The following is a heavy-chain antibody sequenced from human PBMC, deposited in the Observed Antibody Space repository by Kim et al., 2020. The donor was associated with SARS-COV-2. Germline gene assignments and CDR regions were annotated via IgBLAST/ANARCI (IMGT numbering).Heavy chain of an antibody. CDR2: IYYSGST. V-gene: IGHV4-59*01. J-gene: IGHJ4*02. Sequence: SETLSLTCTVSGGSISSYYWSWIRQPPGKGLEWIGYIYYSGSTNYNPSLKSRVTISVDTSKNQFSLKLSSVTAADTAVYYCARAVGKDQTLIQRWLQWVPSYFDYWGQGTLVTVSS. CDR3: ARAVGKDQTLIQRWLQWVPSYFDY. D-gene: IGHD5-12*01. CDR1: GGSISSYY.